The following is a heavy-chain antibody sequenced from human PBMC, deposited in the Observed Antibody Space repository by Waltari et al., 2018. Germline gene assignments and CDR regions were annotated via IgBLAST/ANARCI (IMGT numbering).Heavy chain of an antibody. CDR2: INPNSGGT. CDR3: ARGGYPVGAKGEMAFDI. V-gene: IGHV1-2*06. D-gene: IGHD1-26*01. CDR1: GYTFTGYY. Sequence: QVQLVQSGAEVKKPGASVKVSCKASGYTFTGYYMHWVRQAPGQGLEWMGRINPNSGGTNYAQKFQGRVTMTRDTSISTAYMELSRLISDDTAVYYCARGGYPVGAKGEMAFDIWGQGTMVTVSS. J-gene: IGHJ3*02.